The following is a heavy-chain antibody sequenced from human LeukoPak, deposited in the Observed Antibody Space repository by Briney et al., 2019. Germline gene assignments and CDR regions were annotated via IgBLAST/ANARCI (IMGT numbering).Heavy chain of an antibody. D-gene: IGHD3-10*01. CDR2: IYYSGST. CDR3: ARVYGERSDPTEPFDY. V-gene: IGHV4-59*01. Sequence: SETLSLTCTVSGGSISSYYWSWIRQPPGKGLEWIGYIYYSGSTNYNPSLKSRVTISVDTSKNQFSLKLSSVTAADTAVYYCARVYGERSDPTEPFDYWGQGTLVTVSS. CDR1: GGSISSYY. J-gene: IGHJ4*02.